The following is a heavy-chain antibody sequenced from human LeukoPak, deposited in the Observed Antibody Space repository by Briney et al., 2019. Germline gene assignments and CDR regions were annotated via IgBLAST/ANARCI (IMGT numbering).Heavy chain of an antibody. CDR1: GGSIGSYY. CDR3: ARAGDEDY. D-gene: IGHD7-27*01. J-gene: IGHJ4*02. CDR2: IYSSGST. Sequence: SETLSLTCTVSGGSIGSYYWSWIRQPPGKGLEWIGYIYSSGSTNYNPSLKSRVTISLDTSKNQFSLKLSFVTAADTAVYYCARAGDEDYWGQGTLVTVSS. V-gene: IGHV4-59*01.